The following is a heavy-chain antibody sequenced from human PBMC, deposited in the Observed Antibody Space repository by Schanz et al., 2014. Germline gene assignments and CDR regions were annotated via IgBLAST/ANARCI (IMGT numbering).Heavy chain of an antibody. Sequence: EQVLESGGGFVQPGGSLRLSCATSGFTFTTFAMTWVRQAPGKGLEWVSGISDRGDGTNYGDSVRGRFTISRDDSKNTLYLQMNSLRPEDTAVYYCAKEDRTHSSDYVYWGQGTLVTVSS. CDR3: AKEDRTHSSDYVY. V-gene: IGHV3-23*01. CDR1: GFTFTTFA. CDR2: ISDRGDGT. J-gene: IGHJ4*02. D-gene: IGHD3-22*01.